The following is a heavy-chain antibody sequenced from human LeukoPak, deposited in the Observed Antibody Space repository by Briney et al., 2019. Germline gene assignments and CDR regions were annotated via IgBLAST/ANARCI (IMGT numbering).Heavy chain of an antibody. J-gene: IGHJ4*02. CDR1: GYTFTSYF. Sequence: GASVTVSFKASGYTFTSYFMHWVRQAPGQGLEWMGIINPSGGSTSYAQKFQGRVTMTRDSSTRTVYMELSSLRSEDTAVYYCARTAGRTFDYWGQGTLVTVSS. V-gene: IGHV1-46*01. D-gene: IGHD6-6*01. CDR3: ARTAGRTFDY. CDR2: INPSGGST.